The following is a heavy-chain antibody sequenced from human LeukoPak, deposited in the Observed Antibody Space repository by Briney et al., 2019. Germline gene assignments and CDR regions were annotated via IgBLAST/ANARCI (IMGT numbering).Heavy chain of an antibody. Sequence: SETLSLTCTVSGGSISSSSYYWGWIRQPPGKGLEWIGSIYYSGSTYYNPSLKSRVTISVDTSKNQFSLKLSSVTAADTAVYHCARHAGVVIHYYYYYYMDVWGKGTTVTVSS. CDR2: IYYSGST. V-gene: IGHV4-39*01. CDR3: ARHAGVVIHYYYYYYMDV. D-gene: IGHD3-3*01. CDR1: GGSISSSSYY. J-gene: IGHJ6*03.